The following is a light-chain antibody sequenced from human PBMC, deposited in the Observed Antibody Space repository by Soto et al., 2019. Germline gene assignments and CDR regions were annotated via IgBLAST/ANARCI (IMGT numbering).Light chain of an antibody. CDR3: SSYAGSNLWV. J-gene: IGLJ3*02. CDR1: SSDVGGYNY. Sequence: QSALTQPPSASGSPGQSVTISCTGTSSDVGGYNYVSWYQQHPGKAPKLMIYEVSKRPSGVPDRFYGSKSGNTASLTVSGLQAEHEADYYCSSYAGSNLWVFGGGTKLTVL. V-gene: IGLV2-8*01. CDR2: EVS.